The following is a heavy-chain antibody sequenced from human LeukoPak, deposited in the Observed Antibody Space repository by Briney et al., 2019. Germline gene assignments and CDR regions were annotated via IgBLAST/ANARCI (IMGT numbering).Heavy chain of an antibody. CDR1: SVSFRTCY. D-gene: IGHD2-2*01. V-gene: IGHV4-59*01. CDR3: VKSNSRYQPWTLDI. CDR2: IFYNEGT. Sequence: SETLSLTCTVSSVSFRTCYWSWIRQPPAKGLEWIGYIFYNEGTSYNPSLKSRVTISVDTSNNHLSLKVNSVTAADTAMYYCVKSNSRYQPWTLDIWGRGTMVTVSS. J-gene: IGHJ3*02.